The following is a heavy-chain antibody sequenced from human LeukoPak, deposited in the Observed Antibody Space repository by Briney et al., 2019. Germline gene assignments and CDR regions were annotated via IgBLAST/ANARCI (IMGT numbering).Heavy chain of an antibody. J-gene: IGHJ4*02. CDR3: ARGYSGGWSPPPYLDY. V-gene: IGHV1-69*05. D-gene: IGHD6-19*01. Sequence: SVKVSCKASGGTFSSYAISWVRQAPGQGLEWMGRIIPIFGTANYAQKFQGRVTITTDESTSTAYMELSSLRSEDTAGYYCARGYSGGWSPPPYLDYGGQGTRVPVP. CDR1: GGTFSSYA. CDR2: IIPIFGTA.